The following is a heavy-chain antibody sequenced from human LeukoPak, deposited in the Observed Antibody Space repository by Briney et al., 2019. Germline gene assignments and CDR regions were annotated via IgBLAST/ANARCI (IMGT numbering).Heavy chain of an antibody. CDR1: GYTFTSYG. D-gene: IGHD3-9*01. V-gene: IGHV1-18*01. J-gene: IGHJ4*02. Sequence: ASVKVSCKASGYTFTSYGISWVRQAPGQGLEWMGWISAYNGNTNYAQKLQGRVTMTTDTSTSTAYMELRSLGSDDTAVYYCAREVSRYFDWLSKPLDYWGQGTLVTVSS. CDR2: ISAYNGNT. CDR3: AREVSRYFDWLSKPLDY.